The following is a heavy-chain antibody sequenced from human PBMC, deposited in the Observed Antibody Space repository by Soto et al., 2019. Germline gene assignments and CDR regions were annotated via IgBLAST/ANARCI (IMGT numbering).Heavy chain of an antibody. V-gene: IGHV3-23*01. CDR2: ITDGGGST. CDR1: GFTFSSYA. Sequence: EVQLLESGGGLVQPGGSLRLSCAASGFTFSSYAMSWVRQAPGKGLEWVSGITDGGGSTFYADSLQGRFTISRDNSKNTLYLQMSSLTAEDTAIYYCAKVALFRNGYRGVVRVDYWGQGTLVTVSA. CDR3: AKVALFRNGYRGVVRVDY. D-gene: IGHD6-13*01. J-gene: IGHJ4*02.